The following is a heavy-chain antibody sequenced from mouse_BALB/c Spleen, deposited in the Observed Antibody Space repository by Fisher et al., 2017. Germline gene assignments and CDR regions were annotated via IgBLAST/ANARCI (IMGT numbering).Heavy chain of an antibody. Sequence: KFKGKATLTVDKSSSTAYMELLSLTSEDSAVYYCARSDAMDYWGQGTSVTVSS. J-gene: IGHJ4*01. CDR3: ARSDAMDY. V-gene: IGHV1-26*01.